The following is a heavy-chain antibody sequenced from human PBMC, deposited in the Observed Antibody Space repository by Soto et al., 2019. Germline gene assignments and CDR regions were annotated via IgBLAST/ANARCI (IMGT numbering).Heavy chain of an antibody. CDR2: IYYSGST. V-gene: IGHV4-59*01. J-gene: IGHJ4*02. CDR1: VCSIISYY. D-gene: IGHD2-2*02. CDR3: AREIGYCSSNSCYTEGWLET. Sequence: SSTXSLTCTVSVCSIISYYGNLIRHPPGKGLEWIGYIYYSGSTNYNPSLKSRVTISVDTSENQFSLKLSSVTAADAAVYYCAREIGYCSSNSCYTEGWLETWGQGTLVKVYS.